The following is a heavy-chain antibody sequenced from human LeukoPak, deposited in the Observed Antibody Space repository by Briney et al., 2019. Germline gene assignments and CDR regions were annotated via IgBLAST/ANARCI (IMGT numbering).Heavy chain of an antibody. D-gene: IGHD2/OR15-2a*01. CDR3: TRGISYTMNI. Sequence: GGSLRLSCAGSGSGFAFAGAWMHWVRQVPGKGPEWVSLISADGIRATYADSVKGRFIISRDNAKNTLYLQMSSLRAEDTAVYHCTRGISYTMNIWGQGTTVTVSS. V-gene: IGHV3-74*01. CDR2: ISADGIRA. J-gene: IGHJ6*02. CDR1: GSGFAFAGAW.